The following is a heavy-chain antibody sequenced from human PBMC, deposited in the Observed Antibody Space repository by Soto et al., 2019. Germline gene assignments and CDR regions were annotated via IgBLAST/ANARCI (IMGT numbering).Heavy chain of an antibody. CDR2: IYYSGST. J-gene: IGHJ5*02. Sequence: PXETLSLTCTVSGGSVSSGSYYWSWIRQPPGKGLEWIGYIYYSGSTNYNPSLKSRVTISVDTSKNQFSLKLSSVTAADTAVYYCARELATGGVYNWFDPWGQGTLVTVSS. CDR3: ARELATGGVYNWFDP. CDR1: GGSVSSGSYY. V-gene: IGHV4-61*01. D-gene: IGHD2-8*02.